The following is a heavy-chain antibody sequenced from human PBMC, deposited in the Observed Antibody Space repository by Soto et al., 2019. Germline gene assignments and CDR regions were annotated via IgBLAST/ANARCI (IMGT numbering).Heavy chain of an antibody. CDR1: GYTFTSYG. Sequence: ASVKVSCKASGYTFTSYGISWVRQAPGQGLEWMGWISAYNGNTNYAQKLQGRVTMTTDTSTSTAYMELRSLRSDDTAVYYCARDLEGQQLYYFDYWGQGTLVTVSS. J-gene: IGHJ4*02. CDR2: ISAYNGNT. CDR3: ARDLEGQQLYYFDY. D-gene: IGHD6-13*01. V-gene: IGHV1-18*01.